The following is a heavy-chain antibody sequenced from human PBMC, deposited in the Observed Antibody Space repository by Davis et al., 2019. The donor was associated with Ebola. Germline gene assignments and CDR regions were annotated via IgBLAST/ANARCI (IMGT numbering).Heavy chain of an antibody. Sequence: ASVKVSCKASGGTFSSYAISWVRQAPGQGLEWMGWINPNSGGTNYAQKFQGRVTMTRDTSISTAYMELSRLRSDDTAVYYCAREEGSYDILTLGANWFDPWGQGTLVTVSS. V-gene: IGHV1-2*02. CDR2: INPNSGGT. J-gene: IGHJ5*02. CDR1: GGTFSSYA. D-gene: IGHD3-9*01. CDR3: AREEGSYDILTLGANWFDP.